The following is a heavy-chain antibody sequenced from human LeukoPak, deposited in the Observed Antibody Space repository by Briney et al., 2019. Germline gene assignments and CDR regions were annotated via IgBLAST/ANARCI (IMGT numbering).Heavy chain of an antibody. J-gene: IGHJ3*02. V-gene: IGHV3-23*01. D-gene: IGHD3-9*01. CDR2: ISGSDGST. CDR1: GFTFTSYA. CDR3: AKDILTGYYGGSGAFDI. Sequence: PGGSLRLSCAASGFTFTSYAMSWVRQAPGKGLEWVAAISGSDGSTYYADSVKGRFTISRDNSKNTLSLQMNSLRAEDTAVYYCAKDILTGYYGGSGAFDIWGQGTMVTVSS.